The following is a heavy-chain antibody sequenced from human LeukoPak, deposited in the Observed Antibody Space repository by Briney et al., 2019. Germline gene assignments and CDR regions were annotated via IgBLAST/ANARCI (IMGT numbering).Heavy chain of an antibody. CDR2: IKKDDTYR. V-gene: IGHV3-74*01. D-gene: IGHD3-3*02. CDR1: GFTFSSYA. Sequence: GGSLRLSCAASGFTFSSYAMHWVRQAPGEGLVCVARIKKDDTYRDYADSVKGRFTISRDNAKNTLYLQMNSLRVEDTARYYCVRDDDIYGFDYWGQGTVVTVSS. CDR3: VRDDDIYGFDY. J-gene: IGHJ4*02.